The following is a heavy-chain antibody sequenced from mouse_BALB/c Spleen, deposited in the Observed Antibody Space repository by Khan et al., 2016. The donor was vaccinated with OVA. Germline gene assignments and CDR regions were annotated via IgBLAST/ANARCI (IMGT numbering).Heavy chain of an antibody. CDR3: TRHGYVAWFTY. J-gene: IGHJ3*01. Sequence: VQLMESGPELMKPGASVKISCKASGYSFTSYYIHWVMPSHGKSLEWIGYIDPYSGRTTYNQKFKGKATLTVNNSSSTAYIHLSNLTSEDSAVYYCTRHGYVAWFTYGGQGTLVTVSA. D-gene: IGHD2-2*01. V-gene: IGHV1S135*01. CDR1: GYSFTSYY. CDR2: IDPYSGRT.